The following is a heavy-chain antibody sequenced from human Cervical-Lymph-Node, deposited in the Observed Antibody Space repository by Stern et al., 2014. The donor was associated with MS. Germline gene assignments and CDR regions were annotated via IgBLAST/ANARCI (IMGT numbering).Heavy chain of an antibody. Sequence: EVQLVESGGGLVKPGGSLRLSCAASGFTFSIYSMNWVRQAPGKGLEWVSSISSSSSHIYYADSVKGRFTTSRDNAKNSLYLQMNSLRAEDTAVYYCANLLDTDMGGYWGQGTLVTVSS. D-gene: IGHD5-18*01. V-gene: IGHV3-21*01. J-gene: IGHJ4*02. CDR1: GFTFSIYS. CDR3: ANLLDTDMGGY. CDR2: ISSSSSHI.